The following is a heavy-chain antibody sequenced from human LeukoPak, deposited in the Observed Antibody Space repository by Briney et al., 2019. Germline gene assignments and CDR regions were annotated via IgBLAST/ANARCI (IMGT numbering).Heavy chain of an antibody. D-gene: IGHD5-12*01. V-gene: IGHV3-23*01. CDR1: GFTFSNYA. CDR2: ISGSGRST. J-gene: IGHJ4*02. Sequence: GGSLRLSCAASGFTFSNYAMSWVRQAPGRGLEWVSVISGSGRSTYSADSVQGRFTISRDNSKNSLYLQMNSLRSEDTAIYFCAKDRGYNGHEIFDSWGQGALVTVSS. CDR3: AKDRGYNGHEIFDS.